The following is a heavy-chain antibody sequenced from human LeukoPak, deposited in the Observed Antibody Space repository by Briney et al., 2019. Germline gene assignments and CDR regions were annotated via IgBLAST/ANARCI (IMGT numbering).Heavy chain of an antibody. CDR1: GFTFSSHS. V-gene: IGHV3-21*01. J-gene: IGHJ4*02. Sequence: GGSLRLSCAASGFTFSSHSMNWVRQAPGKGLEWVSFISSSSSYIHYADSVKGRFTISRDNAKSSLYLQMNSLRAEDTAVYYCARITRWGSGWESDYWGQGTLVTVSS. CDR3: ARITRWGSGWESDY. CDR2: ISSSSSYI. D-gene: IGHD6-19*01.